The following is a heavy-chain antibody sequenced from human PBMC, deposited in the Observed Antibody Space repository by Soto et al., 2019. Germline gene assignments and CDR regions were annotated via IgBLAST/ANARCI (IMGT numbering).Heavy chain of an antibody. D-gene: IGHD3-9*01. CDR1: GYTFTSYD. Sequence: ASVKVSCKASGYTFTSYDMNWVRQATGQGLEWMVWMNPNSGNTGYAQKYQGRVTMTRNTSISTAYMELSSLRSEDTAVYYCARGTSVYDILTGYYYNYYYMDVWGKGTTVTVSS. CDR2: MNPNSGNT. V-gene: IGHV1-8*01. J-gene: IGHJ6*03. CDR3: ARGTSVYDILTGYYYNYYYMDV.